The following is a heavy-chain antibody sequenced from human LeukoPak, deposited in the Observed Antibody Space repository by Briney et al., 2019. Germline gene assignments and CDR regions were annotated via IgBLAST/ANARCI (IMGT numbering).Heavy chain of an antibody. CDR3: ARSGSYYGVGFDY. J-gene: IGHJ4*02. D-gene: IGHD1-26*01. CDR2: INPNSGGT. Sequence: ASVKVSCKASGYTFTSYAMNWVRQAPGQGLEWMGWINPNSGGTNYAQKFQGRVTMTRDTSISTAYMELSRLRSDDTAVYYCARSGSYYGVGFDYWGQGTLVTVSS. V-gene: IGHV1-2*02. CDR1: GYTFTSYA.